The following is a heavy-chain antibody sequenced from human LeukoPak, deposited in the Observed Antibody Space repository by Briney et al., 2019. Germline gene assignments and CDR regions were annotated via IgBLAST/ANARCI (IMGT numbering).Heavy chain of an antibody. CDR2: ISYDGSNK. CDR3: AREGQQLVYYYYGMDV. J-gene: IGHJ6*02. CDR1: GFTFSSYG. D-gene: IGHD6-13*01. V-gene: IGHV3-30*03. Sequence: GGSLRLSCAASGFTFSSYGMHWVRQAPGKGLEWVAVISYDGSNKYYADSVKGRFTISRDNSKNTLYLQMNSLRAEDTAVYYCAREGQQLVYYYYGMDVWGQGTTVTVSS.